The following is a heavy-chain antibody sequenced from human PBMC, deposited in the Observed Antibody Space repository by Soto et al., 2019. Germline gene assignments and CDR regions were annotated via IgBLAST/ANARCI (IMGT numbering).Heavy chain of an antibody. J-gene: IGHJ4*02. V-gene: IGHV3-23*01. Sequence: EVPLLESGGGLVQPGGSLRLSCAASGFTFSSYAMSWVRQAPGKGLEWVSAISGSGGSTYYADSVKGRFTISRDNSKNTLYLQMNSLRAEDTAVYYCAKDRGGCSSTSCPPRLFDYWGQGTLVTVSS. CDR1: GFTFSSYA. D-gene: IGHD2-2*01. CDR3: AKDRGGCSSTSCPPRLFDY. CDR2: ISGSGGST.